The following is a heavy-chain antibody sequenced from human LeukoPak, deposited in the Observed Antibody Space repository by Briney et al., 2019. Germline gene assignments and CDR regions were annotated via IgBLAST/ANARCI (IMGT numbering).Heavy chain of an antibody. CDR1: GFTFSSYW. D-gene: IGHD5-24*01. Sequence: SGGSLRLSCAASGFTFSSYWMHWVRQAPGKGLVWGSRINSDGSSTSYADSVKGRFTISRDNAKNTLYLQMNSLRAEDTAVYYCASAEMATIGDDYWGQGTLVTVSS. CDR2: INSDGSST. J-gene: IGHJ4*02. CDR3: ASAEMATIGDDY. V-gene: IGHV3-74*01.